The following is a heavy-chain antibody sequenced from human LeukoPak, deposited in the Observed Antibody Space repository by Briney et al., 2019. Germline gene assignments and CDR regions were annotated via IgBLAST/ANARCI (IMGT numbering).Heavy chain of an antibody. CDR2: IYHSGST. Sequence: SSGTLPPTSAASGGSTISNNWWSWVRQPPGKGLEWIGEIYHSGSTYYNPSLKSRVTISVDTSKNQFSLKLSSVTAADTAVYYCATVEVVPTIRGYYFDYWGQGTLVTVSS. V-gene: IGHV4-4*02. CDR3: ATVEVVPTIRGYYFDY. CDR1: GGSTISNNW. J-gene: IGHJ4*02. D-gene: IGHD5-12*01.